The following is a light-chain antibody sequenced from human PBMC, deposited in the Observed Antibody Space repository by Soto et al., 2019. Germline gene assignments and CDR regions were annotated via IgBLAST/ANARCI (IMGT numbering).Light chain of an antibody. Sequence: DIQMTQSPSSLSASVGDRVTITCRASQSIISYLNWYQLKPGKGPKLLIYTTSNLPGGVPSRFSGSGSGTDFTLTISSLQPEDFATYYCQQSYITPRTFGQGTKVEIK. CDR1: QSIISY. V-gene: IGKV1-39*01. CDR3: QQSYITPRT. J-gene: IGKJ1*01. CDR2: TTS.